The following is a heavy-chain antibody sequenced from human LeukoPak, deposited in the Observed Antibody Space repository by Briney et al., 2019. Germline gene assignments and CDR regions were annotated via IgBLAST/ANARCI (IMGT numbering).Heavy chain of an antibody. CDR2: INHSGST. Sequence: SETLSLTCAVYGGSFSGYYWSWIRQPPGKGLEWIREINHSGSTNYNPSLKSRVTISVDTSKNQFSLKLSSVTAADTAVYYCARAKQQLKRRWFDPWGQGTLVTVSS. J-gene: IGHJ5*02. V-gene: IGHV4-34*01. CDR1: GGSFSGYY. CDR3: ARAKQQLKRRWFDP. D-gene: IGHD6-13*01.